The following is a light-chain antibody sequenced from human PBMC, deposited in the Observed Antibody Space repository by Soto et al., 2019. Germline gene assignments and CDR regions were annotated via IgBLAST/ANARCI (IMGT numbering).Light chain of an antibody. V-gene: IGKV1-27*01. CDR3: QKYDSAPRT. Sequence: DTQMTQSPTSLSASVGDSVTITCRASQGINNYLAWYQQKPGKVPVLLIYSASTLEAGIPSRFSGSGAGTDFTLTISSLQPEDFATYYCQKYDSAPRTFGQGTKVDMK. J-gene: IGKJ1*01. CDR2: SAS. CDR1: QGINNY.